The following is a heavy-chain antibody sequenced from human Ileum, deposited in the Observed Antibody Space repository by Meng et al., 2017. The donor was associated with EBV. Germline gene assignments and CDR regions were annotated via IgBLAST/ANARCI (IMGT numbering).Heavy chain of an antibody. J-gene: IGHJ4*02. V-gene: IGHV4-61*08. CDR1: RGSVSSGGNY. CDR3: ARDGYSSSSD. CDR2: IYNSGST. Sequence: HVQLAESGPGLVKPSETLSLPCRVSRGSVSSGGNYWSWIRQPPGKGLEWIGYIYNSGSTNYNPSLKSRVTISVDTSKNQFSLKLSSVTAADTAVYYCARDGYSSSSDWGQGTLVTVSS. D-gene: IGHD6-13*01.